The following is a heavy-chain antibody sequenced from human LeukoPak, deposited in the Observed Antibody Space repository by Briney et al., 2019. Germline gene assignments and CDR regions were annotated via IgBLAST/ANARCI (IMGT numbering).Heavy chain of an antibody. CDR2: ISPNSGGT. V-gene: IGHV1-2*02. J-gene: IGHJ4*02. D-gene: IGHD2-2*01. CDR1: GYTFTGYY. Sequence: ASVKVSCKASGYTFTGYYMHWVRQAPGQGLECMGWISPNSGGTNYAHNFQGRVTMTRDTSISTGYMELRSLRYDDTAIYYRARGPPPVAKVATVLNYWGQGTLVTVSS. CDR3: ARGPPPVAKVATVLNY.